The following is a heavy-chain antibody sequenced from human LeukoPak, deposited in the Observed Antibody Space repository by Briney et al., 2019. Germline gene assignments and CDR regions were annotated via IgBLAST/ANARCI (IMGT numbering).Heavy chain of an antibody. D-gene: IGHD6-13*01. V-gene: IGHV1-2*02. J-gene: IGHJ4*02. CDR2: IHPKSGDT. CDR1: GFTFTGYY. Sequence: ASVKVSCKASGFTFTGYYMHWVRQAPGQGLGWMGWIHPKSGDTNYAPKFQGRVTMTKDTSINTAYMDLTSLTSDDTAVYYCARVKWDDSSSWYFDYWGQGTLVTVSS. CDR3: ARVKWDDSSSWYFDY.